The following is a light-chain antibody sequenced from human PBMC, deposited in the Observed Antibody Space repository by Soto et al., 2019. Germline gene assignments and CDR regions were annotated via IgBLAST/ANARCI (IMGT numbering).Light chain of an antibody. CDR3: QQRSNWHPGLT. Sequence: EIVLTQSPATLSLSPGERATLSCRASQSVSNYLAWYQQKPGQAPSLLIYDASKRATGIPARFSGGGSGTDFTLTISSLEPEDSAVYYCQQRSNWHPGLTFGGGTKVEI. CDR1: QSVSNY. V-gene: IGKV3-11*01. J-gene: IGKJ4*01. CDR2: DAS.